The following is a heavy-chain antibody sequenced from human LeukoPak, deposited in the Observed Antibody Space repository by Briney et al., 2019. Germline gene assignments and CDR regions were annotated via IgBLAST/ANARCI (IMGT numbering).Heavy chain of an antibody. D-gene: IGHD3-22*01. J-gene: IGHJ4*02. CDR1: GFTFSSYA. Sequence: PGRSLRLSCAASGFTFSSYAMHWVRQAPGKGLEWVAVISYDGSNKYYADSVKGRFTISRDNSKNTLYLQMNSLRAEDTAVYYCARNPNYYDSSGYYLFDYWGQGTLVTVSS. CDR3: ARNPNYYDSSGYYLFDY. V-gene: IGHV3-30*04. CDR2: ISYDGSNK.